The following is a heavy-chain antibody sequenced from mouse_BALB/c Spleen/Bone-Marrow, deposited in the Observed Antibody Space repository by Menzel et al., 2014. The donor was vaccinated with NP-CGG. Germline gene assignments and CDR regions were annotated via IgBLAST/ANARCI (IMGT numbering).Heavy chain of an antibody. CDR1: GFDFSRYW. D-gene: IGHD2-3*01. CDR2: INPDSSTI. CDR3: TSYDGYYYWYCDV. Sequence: EVQLQESGGGLVQPGGSLKLSCAASGFDFSRYWMSWVRQAPGKGLEWIGEINPDSSTINYTPSLKDKFIISRDNAKNTLYLQMDKVRSEDTALYYCTSYDGYYYWYCDVWGAGTTVTVPS. V-gene: IGHV4-1*02. J-gene: IGHJ1*01.